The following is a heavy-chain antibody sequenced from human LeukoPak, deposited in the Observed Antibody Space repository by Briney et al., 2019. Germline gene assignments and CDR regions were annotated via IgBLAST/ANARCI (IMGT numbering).Heavy chain of an antibody. CDR1: GASIDSHSW. D-gene: IGHD3-22*01. Sequence: SGTLSLTCAVSGASIDSHSWWSWVRQPPGKGLEWIGEIYHSGGANYKPSLKSRVTISADTSKNQFSLKLGSVTTADTAKYYCARDPSGYFNYWGQGILVTVSS. CDR2: IYHSGGA. CDR3: ARDPSGYFNY. J-gene: IGHJ4*02. V-gene: IGHV4-4*02.